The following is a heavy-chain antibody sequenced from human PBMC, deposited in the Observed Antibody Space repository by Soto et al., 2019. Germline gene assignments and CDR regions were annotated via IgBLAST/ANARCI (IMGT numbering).Heavy chain of an antibody. V-gene: IGHV4-59*01. CDR2: IYYSGST. J-gene: IGHJ4*02. CDR1: GGSISSYY. CDR3: ARVGNYYGSGSQPWALDY. Sequence: SETLSLTCTVSGGSISSYYWSWIRQPPGKGLEWIGYIYYSGSTNYNPSLKSRVTISVDTSKNQFSLKLSSVTAADTAVYYCARVGNYYGSGSQPWALDYWGQGTLVTVS. D-gene: IGHD3-10*01.